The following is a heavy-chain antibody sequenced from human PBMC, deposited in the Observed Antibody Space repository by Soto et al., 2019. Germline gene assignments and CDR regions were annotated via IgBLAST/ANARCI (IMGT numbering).Heavy chain of an antibody. J-gene: IGHJ4*02. D-gene: IGHD6-19*01. CDR1: VDSVSSNTAA. CDR3: ARGVAGTGFDL. V-gene: IGHV6-1*01. CDR2: TYYRSNWRH. Sequence: PSQPLSRTCAISVDSVSSNTAACNCIRSSPSRGLEWLGRTYYRSNWRHDYAVSVKSRITVNPDTSKNHFSLQLNSVTPDDTAVYHCARGVAGTGFDLWGQGTLVTVSS.